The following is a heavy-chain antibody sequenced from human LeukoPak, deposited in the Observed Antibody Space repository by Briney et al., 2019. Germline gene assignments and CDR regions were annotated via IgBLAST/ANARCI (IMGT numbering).Heavy chain of an antibody. Sequence: SETLSLTCAVYGGSFSGYYWSWIRQPPGKGLKWIGNIYYSGYTTYSPSLRSRVTISVDTSKNQFSLKLSSVTAADTAVYYCARALYNWNYIFGYWGQGTLVTVSS. CDR2: IYYSGYT. V-gene: IGHV4-59*12. D-gene: IGHD1-7*01. CDR3: ARALYNWNYIFGY. CDR1: GGSFSGYY. J-gene: IGHJ4*02.